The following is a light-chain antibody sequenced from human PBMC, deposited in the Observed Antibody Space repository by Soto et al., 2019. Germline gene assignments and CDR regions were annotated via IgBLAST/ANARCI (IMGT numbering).Light chain of an antibody. Sequence: DIQMTQSPPPLSASVGDIVTPTCRASLTINTLLAWYQQKPGKAPKLLNYEASSLQSGVPSRFSGSGSGTEFTLTVSSLQSDDFATDYCQQYYSYPWTFGQGTKAEIK. CDR3: QQYYSYPWT. V-gene: IGKV1-5*03. CDR1: LTINTL. CDR2: EAS. J-gene: IGKJ1*01.